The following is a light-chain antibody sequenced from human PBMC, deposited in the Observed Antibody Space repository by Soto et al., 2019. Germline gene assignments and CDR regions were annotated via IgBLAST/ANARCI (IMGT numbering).Light chain of an antibody. Sequence: QSAPTQPASVSGSPGQSITISCTGTSSDVGGYNYVSWYQQHPGKAPKIMIYEVSHRPSGVSNRFSGPKSGNTASLTISGLQAEDEADYFCCSYTAISTVVFGGGTKLTVL. V-gene: IGLV2-14*01. CDR1: SSDVGGYNY. J-gene: IGLJ2*01. CDR3: CSYTAISTVV. CDR2: EVS.